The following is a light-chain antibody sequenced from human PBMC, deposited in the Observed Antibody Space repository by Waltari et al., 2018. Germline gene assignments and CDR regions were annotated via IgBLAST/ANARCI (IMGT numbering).Light chain of an antibody. CDR2: GVN. V-gene: IGLV1-40*01. CDR3: QSYDTTLSVV. CDR1: GSNIRAGYD. Sequence: QSVLTQPPSLSGAPGQRVTISCSGSGSNIRAGYDVHWYRQLPGKAPTLLIYGVNTRPPGVSDRFSGSQFDTSASLAIAGLQADDEADYYCQSYDTTLSVVFGGGTKLTVL. J-gene: IGLJ2*01.